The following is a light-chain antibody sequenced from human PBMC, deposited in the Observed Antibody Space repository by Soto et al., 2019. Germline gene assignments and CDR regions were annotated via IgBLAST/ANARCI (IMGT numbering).Light chain of an antibody. CDR3: PQYGSSPPT. CDR2: GAS. CDR1: QSVSTNN. J-gene: IGKJ1*01. Sequence: EIVLTQSPGTLALSPGERATLSCRASQSVSTNNLAWYQRKPGQAPRLLIYGASSRATDIPARFSGSGSGTDFTLTITRLEPEDFAVYYCPQYGSSPPTFGQGTKVEIK. V-gene: IGKV3-20*01.